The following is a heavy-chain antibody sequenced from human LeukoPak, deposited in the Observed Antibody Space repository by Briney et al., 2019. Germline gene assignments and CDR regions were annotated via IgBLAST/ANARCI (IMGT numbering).Heavy chain of an antibody. J-gene: IGHJ4*02. V-gene: IGHV4-39*07. CDR1: GGSISSSSYY. CDR2: IYYSGST. Sequence: SETLSLTCTVSGGSISSSSYYWGWIRQPPGKGLEWIGSIYYSGSTYYNPSLKSRVTISVDTSKNQFSLKLSSVTAADTAVYYCARGGGYCSGSSCYSLIDYWGQGTLVTVSS. CDR3: ARGGGYCSGSSCYSLIDY. D-gene: IGHD2-15*01.